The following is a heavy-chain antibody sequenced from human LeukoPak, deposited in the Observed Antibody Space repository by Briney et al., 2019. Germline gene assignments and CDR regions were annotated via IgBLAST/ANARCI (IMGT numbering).Heavy chain of an antibody. D-gene: IGHD2/OR15-2a*01. V-gene: IGHV3-23*01. J-gene: IGHJ5*02. CDR1: GVIISSYA. Sequence: GGSLRLSCAASGVIISSYAMSWVRQAPGKGLEWVSAINGRGDNTYYADFVKGRFTISRDTSKSTVYLQMNSLRTEDTAVYYCAKDRVSPGFNWFDPWGQGTLVTVSS. CDR3: AKDRVSPGFNWFDP. CDR2: INGRGDNT.